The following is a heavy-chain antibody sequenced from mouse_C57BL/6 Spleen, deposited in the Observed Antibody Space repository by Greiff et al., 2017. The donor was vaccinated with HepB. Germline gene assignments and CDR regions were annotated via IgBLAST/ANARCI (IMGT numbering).Heavy chain of an antibody. D-gene: IGHD2-2*01. V-gene: IGHV14-4*01. CDR1: GFNIKDDY. CDR3: TTGGLRLWFAY. CDR2: IDPENGDT. Sequence: VQLQQSGAELVRPGASVKLSCTASGFNIKDDYMHWVKQRPEQGLEWIGWIDPENGDTEYASKFQGKATITADTSSNTAYLQLSSLTSEDTAVYYCTTGGLRLWFAYWGQGTLVTVSA. J-gene: IGHJ3*01.